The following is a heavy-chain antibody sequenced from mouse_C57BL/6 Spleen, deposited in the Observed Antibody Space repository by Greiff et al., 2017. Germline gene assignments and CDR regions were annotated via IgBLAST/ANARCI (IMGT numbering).Heavy chain of an antibody. D-gene: IGHD1-1*01. V-gene: IGHV1-53*01. CDR2: INPCTGGT. J-gene: IGHJ2*01. Sequence: QVQLLQPGTELVKPGASVKLSCKASGYTFTNYWMHWVQQRPGQGLEWLGNINPCTGGTNYTEKFTSKATLTVDKSPDTAYMQLSSLTSEDYAVYCCAGDTTGWWGQGTTLTVSS. CDR3: AGDTTGW. CDR1: GYTFTNYW.